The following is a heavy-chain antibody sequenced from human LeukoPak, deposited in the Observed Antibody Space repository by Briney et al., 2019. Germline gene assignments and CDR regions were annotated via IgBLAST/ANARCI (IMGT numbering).Heavy chain of an antibody. Sequence: GGSLRLSCAASGFTFSGSAMHWVRQASGKGLEWVGRIRSKANSYATAYAASVKGRFTISRDDSKNTAYLQMNSLKTEDTAVYYCTRYKNYYDSSGYYYVYDYWGQGTLVTVSS. CDR2: IRSKANSYAT. J-gene: IGHJ4*02. V-gene: IGHV3-73*01. CDR3: TRYKNYYDSSGYYYVYDY. CDR1: GFTFSGSA. D-gene: IGHD3-22*01.